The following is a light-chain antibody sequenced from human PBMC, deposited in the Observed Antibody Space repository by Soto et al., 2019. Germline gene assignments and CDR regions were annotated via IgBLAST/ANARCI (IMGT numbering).Light chain of an antibody. V-gene: IGLV2-14*01. CDR3: CSYASGSIYV. J-gene: IGLJ1*01. Sequence: QSALTQPASVSGSPGQSITISCTGTSSDVGAFNYVSWYLQYPGKAPKLMIYEVGNRPSGVSNRFSGSKSGNTASLTISGLQAEDEADYYCCSYASGSIYVFGNGTKVTVL. CDR2: EVG. CDR1: SSDVGAFNY.